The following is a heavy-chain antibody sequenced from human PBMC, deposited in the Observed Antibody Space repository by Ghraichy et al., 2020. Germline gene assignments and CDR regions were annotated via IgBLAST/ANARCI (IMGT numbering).Heavy chain of an antibody. D-gene: IGHD3-10*01. V-gene: IGHV1-2*02. Sequence: ASVKVSCKASGYTFSVNYIHWVRQAPGQGLEWMGWINPNTGDPNLAQKFQVRVTMTRDTSISTVYMELTDLNSNDTALYYCARGPRGYLDYWGQGTLVTVSS. J-gene: IGHJ4*02. CDR1: GYTFSVNY. CDR3: ARGPRGYLDY. CDR2: INPNTGDP.